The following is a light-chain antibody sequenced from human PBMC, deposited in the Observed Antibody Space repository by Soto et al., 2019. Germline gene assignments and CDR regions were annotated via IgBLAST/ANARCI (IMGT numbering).Light chain of an antibody. V-gene: IGKV3-20*01. J-gene: IGKJ2*01. CDR2: GAS. CDR3: QQYGSSPYT. CDR1: QSVSSSY. Sequence: EIVLTQSPGTLSLSPGESATLSCRASQSVSSSYLAWYQQKPGQAPRLLIYGASSRATGIPDRFSGSGSGTEFTVTISRLEPEDFELYYCQQYGSSPYTFGQGTKLEIK.